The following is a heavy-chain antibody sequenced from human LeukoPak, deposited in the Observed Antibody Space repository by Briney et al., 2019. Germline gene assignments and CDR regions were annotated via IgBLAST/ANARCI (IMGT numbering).Heavy chain of an antibody. CDR1: GSSISSSSYY. V-gene: IGHV4-39*01. CDR2: IYYSGST. D-gene: IGHD4-23*01. J-gene: IGHJ4*02. Sequence: SETLSLTCTVSGSSISSSSYYCGWIRQPPGKGLEWIGSIYYSGSTYYNPSLKSRVTISVDTSKDQFSLKLSSVTAADTAVYYCPLGLYGANAAYFDYWGQGILVTVSS. CDR3: PLGLYGANAAYFDY.